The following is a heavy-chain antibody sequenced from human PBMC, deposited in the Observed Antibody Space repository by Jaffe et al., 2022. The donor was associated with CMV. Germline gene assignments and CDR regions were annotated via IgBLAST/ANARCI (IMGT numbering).Heavy chain of an antibody. CDR2: INHSGST. J-gene: IGHJ4*02. CDR3: ARGSKLGLVVVIHKWAHVFDY. D-gene: IGHD3-22*01. Sequence: QVQLQQWGAGLLKPSETLSLTCAVYGGSFSGYYWSWIRQPPGKGLEWIGEINHSGSTNYNPSLKSRVTISVDTSKNQFSLKLSSVTAADTAVYYCARGSKLGLVVVIHKWAHVFDYWGQGTLVTVSS. CDR1: GGSFSGYY. V-gene: IGHV4-34*01.